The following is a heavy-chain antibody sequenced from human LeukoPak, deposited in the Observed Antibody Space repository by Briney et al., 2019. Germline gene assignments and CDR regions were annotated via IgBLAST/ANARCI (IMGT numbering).Heavy chain of an antibody. CDR2: INTDNGAT. V-gene: IGHV1-2*02. CDR3: ARGDYGGNPRYFDY. Sequence: ASVTVSCKASGYTFTDYYIQWVRQAPGPGLEWMGWINTDNGATYYTQRFQGRVSVTRDTSISTAYMELYKLTSDDTAVYYCARGDYGGNPRYFDYWGQGTLVTVSS. J-gene: IGHJ4*02. D-gene: IGHD4-23*01. CDR1: GYTFTDYY.